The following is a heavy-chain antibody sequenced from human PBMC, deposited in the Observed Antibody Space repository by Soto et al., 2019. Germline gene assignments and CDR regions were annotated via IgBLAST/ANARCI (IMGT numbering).Heavy chain of an antibody. J-gene: IGHJ6*02. CDR1: GFTFSDYY. Sequence: GGSLRLSCAASGFTFSDYYMSWIRQAPGKGLEWVSYISSSSSYTNYADSVKGRFTISRDNAKNSLYLQMNSLRAEDTAVYYCARDPPIAAAGTGYYGMDVWGQGTTVTVSS. CDR2: ISSSSSYT. D-gene: IGHD6-13*01. V-gene: IGHV3-11*06. CDR3: ARDPPIAAAGTGYYGMDV.